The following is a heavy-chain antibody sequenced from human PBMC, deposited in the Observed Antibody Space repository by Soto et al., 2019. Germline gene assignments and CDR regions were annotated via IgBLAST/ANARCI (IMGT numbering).Heavy chain of an antibody. D-gene: IGHD6-25*01. CDR3: ASSPDWSTAAAD. Sequence: EVQLVESGGGLVQPGGSLRLSCAASGFTVSNNFMSWVRQAPGKGLEWVSLIYSGGDTYYADSVKGRFTISRDNTKNTLYLQMNGLRDDDTAVYYCASSPDWSTAAADWGQGTLVTVSS. CDR2: IYSGGDT. J-gene: IGHJ4*02. CDR1: GFTVSNNF. V-gene: IGHV3-66*01.